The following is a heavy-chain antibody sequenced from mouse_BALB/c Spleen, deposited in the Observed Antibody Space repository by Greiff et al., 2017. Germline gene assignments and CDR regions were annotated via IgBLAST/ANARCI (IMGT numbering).Heavy chain of an antibody. CDR3: ARSANWDVWFAY. Sequence: VQLQQPGAELVKPGASVKLSCKASGYTFTSYWMHWVKQRPGQGLEWIGEINPSNGRTNYNEKFKSKATLTVDKSSSTAYMQLSSLTSEDSAVYYCARSANWDVWFAYWGQGTTLTVSS. J-gene: IGHJ2*01. D-gene: IGHD4-1*01. CDR2: INPSNGRT. V-gene: IGHV1S81*02. CDR1: GYTFTSYW.